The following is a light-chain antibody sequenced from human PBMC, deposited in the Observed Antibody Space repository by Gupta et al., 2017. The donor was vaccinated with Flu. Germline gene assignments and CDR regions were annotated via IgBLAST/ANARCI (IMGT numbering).Light chain of an antibody. J-gene: IGKJ1*01. Sequence: DGATSSWRDSQSMDKKIDGFKRRTGQAPRILIYGASTTGNTVAARLSGSGSGTEFTLTISSVQCEDFAVYYCQQYNNWPRTFGPGTKVEVK. CDR2: GAS. V-gene: IGKV3-15*01. CDR3: QQYNNWPRT. CDR1: QSMDKK.